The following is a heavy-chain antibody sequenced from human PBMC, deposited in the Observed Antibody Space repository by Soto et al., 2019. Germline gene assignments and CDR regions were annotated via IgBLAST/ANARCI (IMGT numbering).Heavy chain of an antibody. CDR1: GGSVSGGAYY. CDR3: ARPTAGHYDILTGYDNWFDP. V-gene: IGHV4-39*01. CDR2: IYYSGST. J-gene: IGHJ5*02. D-gene: IGHD3-9*01. Sequence: PSETLSLTCTVSGGSVSGGAYYWSWIRQPPGKGLEWIGSIYYSGSTYYNPSLKSRVTISVDTSKNQFSLKLSSVTAADTAVYYCARPTAGHYDILTGYDNWFDPWGQGTLVTVSS.